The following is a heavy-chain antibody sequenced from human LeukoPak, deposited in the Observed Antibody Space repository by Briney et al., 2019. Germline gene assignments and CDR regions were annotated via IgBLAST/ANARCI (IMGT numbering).Heavy chain of an antibody. CDR3: ARDLDGRYGSGSLDY. D-gene: IGHD3-10*01. Sequence: KPSETLSLTCTVSGASISSYYWSWIRQPPGKGLEWIGYIYYSGSTNYNPSLKSRVTISVDTSKNQFSLKLSSVTAADTAVYYCARDLDGRYGSGSLDYWGQGTLVTVSS. CDR1: GASISSYY. CDR2: IYYSGST. J-gene: IGHJ4*02. V-gene: IGHV4-59*01.